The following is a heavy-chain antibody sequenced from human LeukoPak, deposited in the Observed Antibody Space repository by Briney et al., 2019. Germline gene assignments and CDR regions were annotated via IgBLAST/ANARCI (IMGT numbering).Heavy chain of an antibody. CDR3: ARALYYDFWSGPYYYYYYMDV. CDR2: INPSGGST. D-gene: IGHD3-3*01. V-gene: IGHV1-46*01. Sequence: ASVKVSCMASGYTFTSYYTHWVRQAPGQGLEWMGIINPSGGSTSYAQKFQGRVTMTRDTSISTAYMELSRLRSDDTAVYYCARALYYDFWSGPYYYYYYMDVWGKGTTVTVSS. J-gene: IGHJ6*03. CDR1: GYTFTSYY.